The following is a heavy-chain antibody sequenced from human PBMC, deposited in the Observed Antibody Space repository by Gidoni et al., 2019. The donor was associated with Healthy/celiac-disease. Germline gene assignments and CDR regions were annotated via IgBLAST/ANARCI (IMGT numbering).Heavy chain of an antibody. CDR2: INHSGST. Sequence: QVQLQQWGAGLLKPSETLSLTCAVYGVSFSGYYWSWIRQPPGKGLEWIGEINHSGSTNYNPSLKSRVTISVDTSKNQFSLKLSSVTAADTAVYYCARGIGYYYDSSGYSHWGQGTLVTVSS. D-gene: IGHD3-22*01. CDR1: GVSFSGYY. J-gene: IGHJ4*02. CDR3: ARGIGYYYDSSGYSH. V-gene: IGHV4-34*01.